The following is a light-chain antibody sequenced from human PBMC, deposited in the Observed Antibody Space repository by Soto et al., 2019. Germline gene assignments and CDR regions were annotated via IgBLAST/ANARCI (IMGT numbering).Light chain of an antibody. CDR1: QGVGSH. CDR2: GAS. V-gene: IGKV1-9*01. J-gene: IGKJ4*01. Sequence: DIQLTQSPSFLSASVGDRVTLTCRASQGVGSHLVWYQQKPGKAPKLLIHGASTLQTGVPSRFSGSGSGTEFTLTINSLQPEDFATYYCRQLNTFPLTFGGGAKVEIK. CDR3: RQLNTFPLT.